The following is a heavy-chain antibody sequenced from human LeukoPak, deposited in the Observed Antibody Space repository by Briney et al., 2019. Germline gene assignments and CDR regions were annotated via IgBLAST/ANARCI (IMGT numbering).Heavy chain of an antibody. CDR1: GHTFTGYY. Sequence: ASVKVSCKASGHTFTGYYMHSVRQAPGQGLEWMGWINPNSGGTNHAQKFQGRVSMTRDTSISTAYMELSRLRSDDTAVYYCAQSSGWDSLKYWGQGTLVTVSS. D-gene: IGHD6-19*01. V-gene: IGHV1-2*02. J-gene: IGHJ4*02. CDR3: AQSSGWDSLKY. CDR2: INPNSGGT.